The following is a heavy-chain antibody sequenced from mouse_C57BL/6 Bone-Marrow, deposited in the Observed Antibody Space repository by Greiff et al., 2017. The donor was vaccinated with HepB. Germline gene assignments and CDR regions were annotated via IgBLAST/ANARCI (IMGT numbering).Heavy chain of an antibody. J-gene: IGHJ4*01. CDR3: ARRTGTGAMDD. CDR1: GYTFTNSW. V-gene: IGHV1-63*01. CDR2: IYPGGGYV. D-gene: IGHD4-1*01. Sequence: QVQLQQFGAELVRLGTSVMMSCTASGYTFTNSWIGLAEQRPGRGLEWIGDIYPGGGYVNYNEKFKGKAALTADKSSSTAHMQFSSLTSGDSAIYDCARRTGTGAMDDWGKGTSVTVSS.